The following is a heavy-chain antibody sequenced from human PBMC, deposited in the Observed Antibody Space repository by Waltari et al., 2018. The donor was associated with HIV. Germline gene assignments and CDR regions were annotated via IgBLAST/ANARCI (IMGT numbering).Heavy chain of an antibody. D-gene: IGHD2-15*01. Sequence: QVQLVQSGAEVKKPGSSVKVSCKASGGTFSSYAISWVRQAPGQGLEWMGRISPILGIANYAQKFQGRVTITADKSTSTTYMELSSLRSEDTAVYYCARVVSLLREDAFDIWGQGTMVTVSS. J-gene: IGHJ3*02. CDR3: ARVVSLLREDAFDI. CDR1: GGTFSSYA. CDR2: ISPILGIA. V-gene: IGHV1-69*04.